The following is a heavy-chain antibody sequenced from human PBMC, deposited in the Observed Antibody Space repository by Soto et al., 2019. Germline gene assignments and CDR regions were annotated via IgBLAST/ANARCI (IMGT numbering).Heavy chain of an antibody. CDR3: AKASRVTTLYNFDL. J-gene: IGHJ5*01. V-gene: IGHV3-23*01. Sequence: GGSLRLSCAASGFTFSSFGMNWVRRAPGKGLEWVSVISDSGGTTFYADSVKGRFTISRDNSKNTLYLQVNSLSAEDTAVYYCAKASRVTTLYNFDLWGHGTLVTVSS. CDR1: GFTFSSFG. D-gene: IGHD4-4*01. CDR2: ISDSGGTT.